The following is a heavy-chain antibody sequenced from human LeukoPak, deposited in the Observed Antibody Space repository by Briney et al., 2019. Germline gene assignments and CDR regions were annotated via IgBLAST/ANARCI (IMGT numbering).Heavy chain of an antibody. V-gene: IGHV3-23*01. CDR2: ISGSGNST. CDR3: VKDTSNWYWYFDL. J-gene: IGHJ2*01. Sequence: GGSLRLSCAASGFTFNNYAMIWVRQAPGKGLEWVSVISGSGNSTYYADSVKGRFTISRDNSKNTLYLQMNSLRGEDTAVYHCVKDTSNWYWYFDLWGRGTLVTVSS. D-gene: IGHD1-1*01. CDR1: GFTFNNYA.